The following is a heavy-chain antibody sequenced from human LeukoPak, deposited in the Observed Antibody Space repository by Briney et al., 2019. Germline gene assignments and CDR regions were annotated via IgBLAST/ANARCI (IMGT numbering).Heavy chain of an antibody. CDR2: IYYSGST. J-gene: IGHJ4*02. CDR3: ARDLSSYSDY. Sequence: SETLSLTCTVSGGSISSDYWSWIRQPPGKVLECIGYIYYSGSTNYNPSRKSRVTISVDTSKNQFYLKLSSVTAADTAVYYCARDLSSYSDYWAQGPLVRVSS. D-gene: IGHD2-2*01. V-gene: IGHV4-59*01. CDR1: GGSISSDY.